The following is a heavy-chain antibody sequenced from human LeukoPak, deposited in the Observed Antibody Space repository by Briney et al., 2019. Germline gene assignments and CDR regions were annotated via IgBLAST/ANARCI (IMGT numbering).Heavy chain of an antibody. D-gene: IGHD1-14*01. CDR2: IKQDGSEK. J-gene: IGHJ6*02. CDR1: GFTFSSYW. Sequence: PGGSLRLSCAASGFTFSSYWMSWVRQAPGKGLEWVANIKQDGSEKYYVDSVKGRFTISRNNAKNSLYLQMNSLRAEDTAVYYCARDHRTWRGYYYYGREVWGQGTTVTVSS. CDR3: ARDHRTWRGYYYYGREV. V-gene: IGHV3-7*05.